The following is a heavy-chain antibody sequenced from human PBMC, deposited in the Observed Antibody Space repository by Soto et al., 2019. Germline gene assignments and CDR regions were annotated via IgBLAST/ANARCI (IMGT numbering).Heavy chain of an antibody. CDR3: ARGDPPYIVVVVAATRPQVAATRRYFQH. D-gene: IGHD2-15*01. J-gene: IGHJ1*01. V-gene: IGHV4-34*01. Sequence: SETLSLTCAVYGGSFSGYYWSWIRQPPGKGLEWIGEINHSGSTNYNPSLKSRVTISVDTSKNQFSLKLSSVTAADTAVYYCARGDPPYIVVVVAATRPQVAATRRYFQHWGQGTLVTVSS. CDR1: GGSFSGYY. CDR2: INHSGST.